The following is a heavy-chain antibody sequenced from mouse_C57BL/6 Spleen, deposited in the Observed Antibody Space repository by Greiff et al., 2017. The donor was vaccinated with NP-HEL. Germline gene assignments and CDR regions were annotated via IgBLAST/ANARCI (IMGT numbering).Heavy chain of an antibody. J-gene: IGHJ2*01. CDR3: ARRDWAFDY. Sequence: VQLQQPGAELVMPGASVKLSCKASGYTFTSYWMHWVKQRPGQGLEWIGEIDPSDSYTNYNQKFKGKSTLTVDKSSSTAYMQLSSLTSEDSAVYYCARRDWAFDYWGQGTTLTVSS. V-gene: IGHV1-69*01. D-gene: IGHD4-1*01. CDR2: IDPSDSYT. CDR1: GYTFTSYW.